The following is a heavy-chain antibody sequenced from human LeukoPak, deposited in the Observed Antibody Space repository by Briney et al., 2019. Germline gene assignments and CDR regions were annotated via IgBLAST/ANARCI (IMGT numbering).Heavy chain of an antibody. CDR2: TRRDETNE. D-gene: IGHD2-2*02. CDR1: GFILRNSA. V-gene: IGHV3-30*02. J-gene: IGHJ4*02. Sequence: GGSLRLSCVVSGFILRNSAMPWVRQAPGKGLEWVALTRRDETNESYAYAVQGRFFVSRVSVKNSVYLQMNSLRIEHSAVHYCAKDYTPSSPLGEFDSRGRGTLVTVSS. CDR3: AKDYTPSSPLGEFDS.